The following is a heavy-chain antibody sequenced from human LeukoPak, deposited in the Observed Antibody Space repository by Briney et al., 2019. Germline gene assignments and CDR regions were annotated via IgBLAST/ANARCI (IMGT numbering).Heavy chain of an antibody. J-gene: IGHJ4*02. Sequence: GASVKVSCKAFGYTLTSRGISWVRQAPGQGLEWMGWISANSGNTNYAQKFQGRVTMTTDTSTGTAYMELRSLRSDDTAVYYCARDCVGGTCYNIYWGQGTLVTVSS. CDR1: GYTLTSRG. CDR2: ISANSGNT. D-gene: IGHD2-15*01. V-gene: IGHV1-18*01. CDR3: ARDCVGGTCYNIY.